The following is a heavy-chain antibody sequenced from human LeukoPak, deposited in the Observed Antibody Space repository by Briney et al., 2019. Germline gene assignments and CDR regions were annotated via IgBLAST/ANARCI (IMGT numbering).Heavy chain of an antibody. CDR3: AVRTAVTKLEPNPFDY. V-gene: IGHV5-51*01. CDR1: GYNFLHYW. J-gene: IGHJ4*02. D-gene: IGHD4-17*01. CDR2: IYPDDSAT. Sequence: GESLKISCVGSGYNFLHYWIAWVRQRPGQGLEWMGIIYPDDSATKYSPSFQGQVTISADKSIDTAYLQWSNLKASDTAMYYCAVRTAVTKLEPNPFDYWGQGTLVTVSS.